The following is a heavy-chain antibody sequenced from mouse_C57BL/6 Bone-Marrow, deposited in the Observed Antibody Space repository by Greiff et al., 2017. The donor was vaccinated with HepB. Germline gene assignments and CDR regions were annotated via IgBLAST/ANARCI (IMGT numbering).Heavy chain of an antibody. CDR3: TRKSSGYWFAY. Sequence: EVQLQQSGAELVRPGASVKLSCTASGFNIKDDYMHWVKQRPEQGLEWIGWIDPENGDTAYASKFQGKATITADTSSNTAYLQLSSLTSEDTAVYYCTRKSSGYWFAYWGQGTLVTVSA. CDR2: IDPENGDT. J-gene: IGHJ3*01. CDR1: GFNIKDDY. V-gene: IGHV14-4*01. D-gene: IGHD3-2*02.